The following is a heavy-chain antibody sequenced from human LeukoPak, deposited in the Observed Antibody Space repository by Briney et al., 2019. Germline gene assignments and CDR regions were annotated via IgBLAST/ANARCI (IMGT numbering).Heavy chain of an antibody. V-gene: IGHV1-2*06. CDR1: GYTFTGYY. J-gene: IGHJ6*03. CDR2: INPNSGGT. Sequence: ASVKVFCKASGYTFTGYYMHWVRQAPGQGLEWMGRINPNSGGTNYAQKFQGRVTMTRDTSIGTAYMELSRLRSDDTAVYYCARYGKGPAHMDVWGKGTTVTVSS. CDR3: ARYGKGPAHMDV. D-gene: IGHD1-26*01.